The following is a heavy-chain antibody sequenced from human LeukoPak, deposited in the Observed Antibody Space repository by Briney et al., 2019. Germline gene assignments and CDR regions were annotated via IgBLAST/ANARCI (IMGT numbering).Heavy chain of an antibody. V-gene: IGHV1-2*02. D-gene: IGHD6-13*01. CDR2: INPNSGGT. CDR1: GYTFTGYY. CDR3: ARARVAAAGSFDY. J-gene: IGHJ4*02. Sequence: ASVKVSCKASGYTFTGYYMHWVRQAPGQGLEWMGWINPNSGGTNYAQKFQGRVTMTRDTSISTAYMELSRLRSDDTAVYYCARARVAAAGSFDYWGQGTLVTVSS.